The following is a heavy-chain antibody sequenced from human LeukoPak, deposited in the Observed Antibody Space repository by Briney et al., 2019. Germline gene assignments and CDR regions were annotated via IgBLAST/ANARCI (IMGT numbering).Heavy chain of an antibody. D-gene: IGHD6-13*01. CDR2: INPNSGGT. Sequence: ASVKVSCKASGYTFTGYYIHWVRQAPGQGLEWMGWINPNSGGTKYAQKFQGRVTMTRDTSISTGYMELSRLRSDDTAVYYCARDLAAAADYYGMDVWGQGTTVTVFS. J-gene: IGHJ6*02. CDR3: ARDLAAAADYYGMDV. V-gene: IGHV1-2*02. CDR1: GYTFTGYY.